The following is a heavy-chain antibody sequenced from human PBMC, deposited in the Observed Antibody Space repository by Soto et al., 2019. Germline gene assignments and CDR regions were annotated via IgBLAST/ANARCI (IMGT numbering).Heavy chain of an antibody. V-gene: IGHV3-11*01. CDR2: ITSSGSTI. D-gene: IGHD2-21*01. J-gene: IGHJ4*02. CDR1: GFSFSDYY. CDR3: AAGGDNALAY. Sequence: QVQLVESGGGLVKPGGSLRLSCAASGFSFSDYYMTWIRQAPGKGLEWISYITSSGSTIYYASPVKGRFTISRDNTKNSLYLQMNSLGAGDTAVYYCAAGGDNALAYWGQGTLVTVSS.